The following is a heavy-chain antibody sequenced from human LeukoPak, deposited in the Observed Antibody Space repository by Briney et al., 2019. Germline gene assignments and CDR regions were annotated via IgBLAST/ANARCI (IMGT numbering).Heavy chain of an antibody. Sequence: GGSLRLSCAASGFTFSDYSMDWVRRAPGKGLEWVSYISSSSSTIYYAVSVRGRFTISRDNAKNSLYLQMNSLRAEDTAVYYCARALAPEVGSIPDYWGQGTLVTVSS. J-gene: IGHJ4*02. CDR2: ISSSSSTI. CDR3: ARALAPEVGSIPDY. CDR1: GFTFSDYS. D-gene: IGHD1-26*01. V-gene: IGHV3-48*04.